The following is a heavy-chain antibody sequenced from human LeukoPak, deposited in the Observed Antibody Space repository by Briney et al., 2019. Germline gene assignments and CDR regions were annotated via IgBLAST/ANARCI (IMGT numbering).Heavy chain of an antibody. CDR2: INPNSGGT. Sequence: ASVKVSCKASGYTFTGYYMHWVRQAPGQGLEWMGWINPNSGGTNYAQKFQGRVTMTRDTSISTAYMELSRLRSDDTAVYSCARSRTGSGFLFEYWGQGTLVTVSS. D-gene: IGHD3-10*01. V-gene: IGHV1-2*02. CDR1: GYTFTGYY. J-gene: IGHJ4*02. CDR3: ARSRTGSGFLFEY.